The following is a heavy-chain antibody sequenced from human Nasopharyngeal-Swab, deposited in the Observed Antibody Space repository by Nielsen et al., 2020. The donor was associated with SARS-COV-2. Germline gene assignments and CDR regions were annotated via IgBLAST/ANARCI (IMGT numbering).Heavy chain of an antibody. CDR2: INPSGGST. CDR1: GYTFTSYY. D-gene: IGHD7-27*01. CDR3: ASWGPGDPDFDY. Sequence: ASVKVSCKASGYTFTSYYMHWVRQAPGQGLEWMGIINPSGGSTTYAQKFQGRVTMTRDTSTSTVHMELSSLRTEDTAVYYCASWGPGDPDFDYWGQGTLVTVSS. V-gene: IGHV1-46*01. J-gene: IGHJ4*02.